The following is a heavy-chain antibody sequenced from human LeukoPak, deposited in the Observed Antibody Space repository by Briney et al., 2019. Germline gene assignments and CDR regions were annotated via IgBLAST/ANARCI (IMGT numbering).Heavy chain of an antibody. CDR2: IKEDGSES. J-gene: IGHJ4*02. D-gene: IGHD5-12*01. Sequence: PGGSLRLSCVVSGSTFSSDWMTWVRQAPGKGLEWVANIKEDGSESYYVDSVKGRFTISRDNTKNSLYLQMNSLRAEDTAVYYCARFPRDPWRFDYWGQGTLVSVSS. V-gene: IGHV3-7*03. CDR3: ARFPRDPWRFDY. CDR1: GSTFSSDW.